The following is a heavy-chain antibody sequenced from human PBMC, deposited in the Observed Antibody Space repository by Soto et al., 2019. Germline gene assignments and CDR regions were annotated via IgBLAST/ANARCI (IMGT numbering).Heavy chain of an antibody. CDR3: ARTLTPRRRLDT. Sequence: QITLKESGPTLVKPTQTLTLTCTFSGFSLNTVEVGVAWIRQPPGKALESLAIIYWDDDKRYSPSLKTRLTITKDTSTNQVVLTMTNMDPVDTATYYCARTLTPRRRLDTWGQGILVTVSS. D-gene: IGHD6-6*01. J-gene: IGHJ5*02. CDR1: GFSLNTVEVG. V-gene: IGHV2-5*02. CDR2: IYWDDDK.